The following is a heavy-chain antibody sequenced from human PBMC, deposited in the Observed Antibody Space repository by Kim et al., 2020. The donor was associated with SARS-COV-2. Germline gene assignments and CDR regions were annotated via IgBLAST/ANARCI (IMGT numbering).Heavy chain of an antibody. CDR3: VKSDWFDP. Sequence: GGSLRLSCAASGFTFSSYWMNWVRQAPGKGPVWVARIHIDGSSITYADFVKGRFTISRDNAKNTLYLQMNSLRVDDTAVYYCVKSDWFDPWGQGTLVTVS. CDR1: GFTFSSYW. J-gene: IGHJ5*02. V-gene: IGHV3-74*01. CDR2: IHIDGSSI.